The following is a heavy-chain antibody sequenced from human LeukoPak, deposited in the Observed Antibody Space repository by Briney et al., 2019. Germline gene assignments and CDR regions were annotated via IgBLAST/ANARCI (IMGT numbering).Heavy chain of an antibody. V-gene: IGHV5-51*01. CDR2: IYAGDSDT. Sequence: GQSMQFSCKASGYNSANYWICCVREMPAKRLEWMGSIYAGDSDTKYSPSFESQVTISADKSITTAYVRWSSLKASDSAMYYCVRSPRDGYSDGVDDIWGEGTLVTVSS. CDR1: GYNSANYW. J-gene: IGHJ3*02. CDR3: VRSPRDGYSDGVDDI. D-gene: IGHD5-24*01.